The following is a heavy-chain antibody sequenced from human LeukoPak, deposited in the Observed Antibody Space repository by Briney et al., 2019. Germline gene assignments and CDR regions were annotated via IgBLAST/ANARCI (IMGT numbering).Heavy chain of an antibody. Sequence: GGSLRLSCAASGFTFSDYYMRWIRQAPGKGLEWVSYTSSSSYTNYADSVKGRFTISRDNAKNSLYLQMNSLRAEDTAVYYCARDDFLAGYYRGYFDYWGQGTLVTVSS. CDR1: GFTFSDYY. CDR2: TSSSSYT. CDR3: ARDDFLAGYYRGYFDY. V-gene: IGHV3-11*05. D-gene: IGHD3/OR15-3a*01. J-gene: IGHJ4*02.